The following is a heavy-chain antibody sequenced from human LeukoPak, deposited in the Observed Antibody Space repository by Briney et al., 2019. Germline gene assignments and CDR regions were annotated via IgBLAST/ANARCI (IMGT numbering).Heavy chain of an antibody. CDR1: GFTFADSG. D-gene: IGHD2-2*01. J-gene: IGHJ6*03. V-gene: IGHV3-20*04. CDR3: ARVTHPYCSGTSCTTYYMDV. CDR2: INWNGGST. Sequence: GGSLRLSCAASGFTFADSGMSWVRQAPGKGLEWVSGINWNGGSTGYADSLKGRFTISRHNAKNSLYLQMSSLRAEDTALYYCARVTHPYCSGTSCTTYYMDVWGKETTVTVSS.